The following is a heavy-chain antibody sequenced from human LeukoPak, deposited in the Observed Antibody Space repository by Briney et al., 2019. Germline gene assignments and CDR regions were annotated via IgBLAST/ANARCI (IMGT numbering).Heavy chain of an antibody. CDR2: IFSSGST. Sequence: SETLSLTCTVSGGSIDSSTYYWAWIRQPPGKGLEWIGSIFSSGSTYNNPSLKSRVTMSVDTSKNQFSLKLSSVTAADTAVYYCARDLSLDYWGQGTLVTVSS. CDR1: GGSIDSSTYY. V-gene: IGHV4-39*02. CDR3: ARDLSLDY. D-gene: IGHD2/OR15-2a*01. J-gene: IGHJ4*02.